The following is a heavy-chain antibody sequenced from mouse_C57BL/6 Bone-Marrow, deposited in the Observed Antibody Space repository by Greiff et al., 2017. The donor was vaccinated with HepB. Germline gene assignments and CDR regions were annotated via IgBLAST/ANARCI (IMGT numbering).Heavy chain of an antibody. D-gene: IGHD2-4*01. J-gene: IGHJ3*01. V-gene: IGHV1-64*01. CDR2: IHPNSGST. Sequence: QVHVKQSGAELVKPGASVKLSCKASGYTFTSYWMHWVKQRPGQGLEWIGMIHPNSGSTNYNEKFKSKATLTVDKSSSTAYMQLSSLTSEDSAVYYCAKGYDYDETWFAYWGQGTLVTVSA. CDR1: GYTFTSYW. CDR3: AKGYDYDETWFAY.